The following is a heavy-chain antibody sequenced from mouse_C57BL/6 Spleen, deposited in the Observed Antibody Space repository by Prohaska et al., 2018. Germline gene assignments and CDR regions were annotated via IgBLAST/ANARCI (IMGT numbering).Heavy chain of an antibody. CDR1: GFSLTSYG. Sequence: QVQLKQSGPGLVQPSQSLSITCTVSGFSLTSYGVHWVRQSPGKGLEWLGVIWRGGSTDYNAACMARLSISKDNSKSQVFFKMNSLQADDTAIYYCAKGTMVTTGPYAMDYWGQGTSVTVSS. D-gene: IGHD2-2*01. CDR2: IWRGGST. J-gene: IGHJ4*01. CDR3: AKGTMVTTGPYAMDY. V-gene: IGHV2-5*01.